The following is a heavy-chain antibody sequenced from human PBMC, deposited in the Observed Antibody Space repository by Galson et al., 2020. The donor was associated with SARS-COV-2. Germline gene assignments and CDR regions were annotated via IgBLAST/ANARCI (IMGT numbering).Heavy chain of an antibody. V-gene: IGHV1-58*01. Sequence: SVKVSCKASGFTFTSPAVQWLRQARGQRPEGIGWIVVGSGRTNNAQKFQERATITRDMSTSTAYMELSSLRYEDTAVYYCAAFVARPVYWGQGTLVTVSS. CDR1: GFTFTSPA. CDR2: IVVGSGRT. D-gene: IGHD6-6*01. CDR3: AAFVARPVY. J-gene: IGHJ4*02.